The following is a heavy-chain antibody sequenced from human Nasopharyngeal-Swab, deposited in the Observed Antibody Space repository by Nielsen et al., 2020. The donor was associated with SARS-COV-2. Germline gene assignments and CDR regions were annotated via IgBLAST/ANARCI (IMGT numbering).Heavy chain of an antibody. Sequence: GESLKTSCAASGFTFSTYAMYWVRQPPAKGLEWVSIISGSGGSTYYADSVKGRFTISRDNSKNTLYLQMNTLRADDTALYFCTRGLTGHIVQWNPSPYWGQGTLVTVSS. J-gene: IGHJ4*02. CDR2: ISGSGGST. CDR3: TRGLTGHIVQWNPSPY. CDR1: GFTFSTYA. D-gene: IGHD1-14*01. V-gene: IGHV3-23*01.